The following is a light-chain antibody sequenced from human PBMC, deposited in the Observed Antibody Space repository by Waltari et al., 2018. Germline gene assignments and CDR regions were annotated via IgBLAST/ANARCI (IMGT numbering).Light chain of an antibody. CDR2: DAS. Sequence: EIVLTQSPATLSLSPGERATLPCRASQSVSSYSAWYQQKPGQAPRLIIYDASKRATGIPARFSGSGSGTDFTLTISSLEPEDFAVYYCQQRSSWPPALTFGGGTRVEIK. V-gene: IGKV3-11*01. J-gene: IGKJ4*01. CDR1: QSVSSY. CDR3: QQRSSWPPALT.